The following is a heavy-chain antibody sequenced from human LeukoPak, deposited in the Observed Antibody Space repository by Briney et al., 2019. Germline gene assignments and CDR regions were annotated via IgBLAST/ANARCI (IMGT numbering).Heavy chain of an antibody. J-gene: IGHJ4*02. CDR3: ARLSTGPFDY. Sequence: GGSLRLSCAASGFTFRSYAIYWVRQAPGKGLEWVSGISGSGGDTYFADSVKGRFTISRDNAKNSLYLQMNSLRAEDTAVYYCARLSTGPFDYWGQGTLVTVSS. CDR2: ISGSGGDT. V-gene: IGHV3-21*01. D-gene: IGHD2-2*01. CDR1: GFTFRSYA.